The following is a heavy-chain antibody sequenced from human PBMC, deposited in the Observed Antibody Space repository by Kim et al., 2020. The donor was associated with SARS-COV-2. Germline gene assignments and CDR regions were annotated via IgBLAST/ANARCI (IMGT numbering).Heavy chain of an antibody. CDR3: AKERGYSYGHFDY. J-gene: IGHJ4*02. CDR1: GFTFDDYA. D-gene: IGHD5-18*01. CDR2: ISWNSGSI. Sequence: GGSLRLSCAASGFTFDDYAMHWVRQAPGKGLEWVSGISWNSGSIGYADSVKGRFTISRDNAKNSLYLQMNSLRAEDTALYYCAKERGYSYGHFDYWGQG. V-gene: IGHV3-9*01.